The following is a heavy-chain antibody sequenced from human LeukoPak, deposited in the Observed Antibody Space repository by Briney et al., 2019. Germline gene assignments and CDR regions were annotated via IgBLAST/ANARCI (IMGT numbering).Heavy chain of an antibody. J-gene: IGHJ6*03. D-gene: IGHD3/OR15-3a*01. CDR2: MNPNSGNT. CDR1: GYTFTSYD. Sequence: ASVKVSCKASGYTFTSYDMNWVRQVTGQGLEWMGWMNPNSGNTGYAQNFQGRVTMTMNTSITTAYMELSSLGSEDTAVYYCARALSWTTESYYYMDVWGKGTTVTVSS. CDR3: ARALSWTTESYYYMDV. V-gene: IGHV1-8*01.